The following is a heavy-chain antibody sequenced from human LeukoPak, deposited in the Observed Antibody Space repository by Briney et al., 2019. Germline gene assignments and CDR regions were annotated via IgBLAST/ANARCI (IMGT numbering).Heavy chain of an antibody. J-gene: IGHJ4*02. V-gene: IGHV3-23*01. CDR2: ISGSGGST. Sequence: GGSLRLSCAASGFTFSSYAMSWARQAPGKGLEWVSAISGSGGSTYYADSVKGRFTISRDNSKNTLYLQMNSLRAEDTAVYYCAKAGDFWSGYYNFDYWGQGTLVTVSS. D-gene: IGHD3-3*01. CDR3: AKAGDFWSGYYNFDY. CDR1: GFTFSSYA.